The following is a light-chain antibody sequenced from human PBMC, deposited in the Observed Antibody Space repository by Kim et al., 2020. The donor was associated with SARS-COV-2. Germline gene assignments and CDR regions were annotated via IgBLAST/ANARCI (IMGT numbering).Light chain of an antibody. CDR1: KLGDKY. J-gene: IGLJ3*02. V-gene: IGLV3-1*01. Sequence: VDPGQTASITCSGDKLGDKYACWYQQKPGQSPVLVIYQDSKRPSGIPERFSGSNSGNTATLTISGTQAMDEADYYCQAWDSSTAWVFGGGTQLTVL. CDR2: QDS. CDR3: QAWDSSTAWV.